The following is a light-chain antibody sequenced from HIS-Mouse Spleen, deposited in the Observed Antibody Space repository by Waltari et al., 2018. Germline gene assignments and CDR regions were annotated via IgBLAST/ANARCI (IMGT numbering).Light chain of an antibody. V-gene: IGLV1-44*01. J-gene: IGLJ1*01. CDR3: AAWDDSLNGNYV. Sequence: SVLTQPPSASGTPGQRVTISSSGSSSNLGSSTVNWYQQLPGTAPKLLIYSNNQRPSGVPDRFSGSKSGTSASLAISGLQSEDEADYYCAAWDDSLNGNYVFGTGTKVTVL. CDR1: SSNLGSST. CDR2: SNN.